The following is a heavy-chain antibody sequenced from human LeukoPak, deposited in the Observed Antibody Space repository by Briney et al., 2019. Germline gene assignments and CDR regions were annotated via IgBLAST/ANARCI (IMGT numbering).Heavy chain of an antibody. V-gene: IGHV3-53*01. J-gene: IGHJ4*02. CDR1: GFTFSTYT. D-gene: IGHD2/OR15-2a*01. CDR2: IYSGGNT. CDR3: ARRAGEYSHPYDY. Sequence: GGSLRLSCAASGFTFSTYTMSWVRQAPGKGLEWVSFIYSGGNTHYSDSVKGRFTISRDNSKNTLYLQMNSLRAEDTAVYYCARRAGEYSHPYDYWGQGTLVTVSS.